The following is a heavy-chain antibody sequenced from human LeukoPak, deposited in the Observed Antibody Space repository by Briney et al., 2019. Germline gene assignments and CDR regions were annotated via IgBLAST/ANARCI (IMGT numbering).Heavy chain of an antibody. V-gene: IGHV1-2*02. CDR2: INPNSGGT. CDR3: ARDWPYYDSSGYEEYYFDY. CDR1: GYTFTGYY. J-gene: IGHJ4*02. Sequence: ASVKVSCKASGYTFTGYYMHWVRQAPGQGLEWMGWINPNSGGTNYAQKFQGRVTVTRDTSISTAYMELSRLRSDDTAVYYCARDWPYYDSSGYEEYYFDYWGQGTLVTVSS. D-gene: IGHD3-22*01.